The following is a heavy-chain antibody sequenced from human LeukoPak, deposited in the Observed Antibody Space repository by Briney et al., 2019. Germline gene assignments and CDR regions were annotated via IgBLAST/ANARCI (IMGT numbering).Heavy chain of an antibody. D-gene: IGHD6-13*01. CDR2: ISSSSSYI. CDR1: GFTFSSYS. V-gene: IGHV3-21*01. CDR3: VPGETGYSSSWFLGY. J-gene: IGHJ4*02. Sequence: GGSLRLSCAASGFTFSSYSMNWVRQAPGKGLEWVSSISSSSSYIYYADSVKGRFTISRDNSRSTLLLQMNSLRGDDTALYYCVPGETGYSSSWFLGYWGQGTLVTVSS.